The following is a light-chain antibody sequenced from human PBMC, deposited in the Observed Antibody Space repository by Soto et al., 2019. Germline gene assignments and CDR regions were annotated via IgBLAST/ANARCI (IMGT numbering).Light chain of an antibody. J-gene: IGKJ5*01. CDR1: QSVVDN. CDR2: RAT. CDR3: QQYDVWPPIT. V-gene: IGKV3-15*01. Sequence: EVVLTQSPAALSVSPGDTATLSCRASQSVVDNLAWYQQRPGQSPRRLIYRATSRATGVPARFSGSGSGTEFTLTIRCLQAEDFAVYYCQQYDVWPPITFGQGTRLEFK.